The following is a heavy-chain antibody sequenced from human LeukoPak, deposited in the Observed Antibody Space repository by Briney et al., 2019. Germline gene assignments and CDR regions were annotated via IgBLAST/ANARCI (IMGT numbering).Heavy chain of an antibody. J-gene: IGHJ4*02. CDR3: ARATRWLQMNY. CDR2: INHSGST. D-gene: IGHD5-24*01. V-gene: IGHV4-34*01. CDR1: GGSFSGYY. Sequence: SETLSLTCAVYGGSFSGYYWSWIRQPPGKGLEWIGEINHSGSTNYNPSLKSRVTTSVDTSKNQFSLKLSSVTAADTAVYYCARATRWLQMNYWGQGTLVTVSS.